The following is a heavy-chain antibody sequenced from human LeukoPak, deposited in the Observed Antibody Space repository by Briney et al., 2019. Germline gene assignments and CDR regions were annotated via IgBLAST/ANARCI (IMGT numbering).Heavy chain of an antibody. D-gene: IGHD5-12*01. CDR1: GYIFTTYV. V-gene: IGHV1-18*01. Sequence: ASVKVSCKASGYIFTTYVITWVRQAPGQGLEWMGWINTYNADINYAQKLQGRVTMTTDTSTSTAYMELRSLRSDDTAMYYCARVGYDSNFFDYWGQGTLVTVSS. CDR3: ARVGYDSNFFDY. CDR2: INTYNADI. J-gene: IGHJ4*02.